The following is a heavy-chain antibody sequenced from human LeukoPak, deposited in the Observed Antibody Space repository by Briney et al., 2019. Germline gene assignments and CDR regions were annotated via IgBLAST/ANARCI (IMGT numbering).Heavy chain of an antibody. J-gene: IGHJ6*03. Sequence: GGSLRLSCVASGFTFSSYAMSWVRQATGKRLEWVSGITGGGGSTYYADSVKGRFTISRDNAKNTLYLQMNSLRVEDTAVYYCANHVGVTTHYYYYMDVWGKGTTVTVSS. D-gene: IGHD1-26*01. CDR3: ANHVGVTTHYYYYMDV. CDR2: ITGGGGST. CDR1: GFTFSSYA. V-gene: IGHV3-23*01.